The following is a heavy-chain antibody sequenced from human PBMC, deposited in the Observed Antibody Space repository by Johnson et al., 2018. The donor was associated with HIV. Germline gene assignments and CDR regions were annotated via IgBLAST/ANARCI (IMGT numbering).Heavy chain of an antibody. V-gene: IGHV3-7*01. D-gene: IGHD1-26*01. CDR2: IKQDGTEK. J-gene: IGHJ3*02. CDR1: GFTFSSYA. CDR3: ARAYSGSYINDGVDI. Sequence: VQLVESGGGVVQPGRSLRLSCVASGFTFSSYAMHWVRQAPGKGLEWVANIKQDGTEKYYVGSVKGRLTISRDNAKNSLYLQMSSLRAEDTAVYYCARAYSGSYINDGVDIWGQGTTVTVSS.